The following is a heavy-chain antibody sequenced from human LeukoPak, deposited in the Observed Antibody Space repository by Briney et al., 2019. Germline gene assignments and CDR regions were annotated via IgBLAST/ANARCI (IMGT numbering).Heavy chain of an antibody. J-gene: IGHJ4*02. CDR3: AKSFGSGRYADY. CDR1: GFTFSSYS. Sequence: GGSLRLSCAASGFTFSSYSMNWVRQAPGKGLEWVSSISSSSSYIYYADSVKGRFTISRDNSKNTLYLQMNSLRAEDTAVYYFAKSFGSGRYADYWGQGTLVTVSS. D-gene: IGHD3-3*01. V-gene: IGHV3-21*04. CDR2: ISSSSSYI.